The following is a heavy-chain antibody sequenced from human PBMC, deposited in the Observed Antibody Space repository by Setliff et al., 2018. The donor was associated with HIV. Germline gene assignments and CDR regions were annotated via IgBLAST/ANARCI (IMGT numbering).Heavy chain of an antibody. CDR1: GYTFTAYG. CDR3: VRGYYYDKTGYGTFDI. V-gene: IGHV1-18*04. J-gene: IGHJ3*02. CDR2: MSAYSGDT. D-gene: IGHD3-22*01. Sequence: ASVKVSCKASGYTFTAYGITWVRQAPGQGLEWMGWMSAYSGDTKYAQKIQGRVNMTRDTSTDTAYVELGGLRFDDTALYYCVRGYYYDKTGYGTFDIWGQGTVVTVSS.